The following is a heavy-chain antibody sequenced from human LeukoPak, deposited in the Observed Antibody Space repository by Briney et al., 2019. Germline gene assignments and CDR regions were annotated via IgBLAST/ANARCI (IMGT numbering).Heavy chain of an antibody. V-gene: IGHV3-23*01. D-gene: IGHD1-26*01. CDR1: GFTFSSYA. Sequence: GSLRLSCAASGFTFSSYAMTWVRQAPGKGLEWVSAVSGSGGSTYYADSVKGRFTISRDNSKNTVYLQMNSLRAEDTAVYYCAKSGRPPLDWGQGTLVTVSS. J-gene: IGHJ4*02. CDR3: AKSGRPPLD. CDR2: VSGSGGST.